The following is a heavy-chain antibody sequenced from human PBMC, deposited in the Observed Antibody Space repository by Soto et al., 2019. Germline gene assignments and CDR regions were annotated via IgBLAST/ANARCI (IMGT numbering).Heavy chain of an antibody. Sequence: SETLSLTCTVSGGSISSYYWSWIRQPPGKGLEWIGYIYYSGSTNYNPSLKTRVTISVDTSKKQFSLKLSSVNAADTAVYYCAREHFILGIFDPWGQGTLVTVSS. D-gene: IGHD3-3*02. V-gene: IGHV4-59*01. CDR2: IYYSGST. CDR1: GGSISSYY. J-gene: IGHJ5*02. CDR3: AREHFILGIFDP.